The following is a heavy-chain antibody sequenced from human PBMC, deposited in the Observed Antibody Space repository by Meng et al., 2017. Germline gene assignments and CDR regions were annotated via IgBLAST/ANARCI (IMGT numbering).Heavy chain of an antibody. V-gene: IGHV3-11*01. D-gene: IGHD2-8*01. J-gene: IGHJ4*02. CDR2: ISSSGSTI. CDR1: VFTFSDYY. CDR3: SREGVCNCTNGVCHYYFDY. Sequence: GESLKISCAASVFTFSDYYMSWIRQAPGKGLGCISYISSSGSTIYYADSVKGRFTISRDNAKNSLSLQMNSLRAEDTAVYYCSREGVCNCTNGVCHYYFDYWGQGTLVTVSS.